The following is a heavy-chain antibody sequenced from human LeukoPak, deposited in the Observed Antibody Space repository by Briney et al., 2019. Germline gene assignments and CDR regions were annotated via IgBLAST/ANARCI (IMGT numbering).Heavy chain of an antibody. V-gene: IGHV3-7*01. CDR1: GFTFSNCW. CDR3: TGERGESGFDT. J-gene: IGHJ3*02. CDR2: INQDGSTK. Sequence: GGSLRLSCAASGFTFSNCWMNWVRQAPGKGLEWVANINQDGSTKQYVGSVKGRFTIFRDNAKNSLYLQMNSLRVDDTAVYFCTGERGESGFDTWGQGTLVSVSS. D-gene: IGHD3-10*01.